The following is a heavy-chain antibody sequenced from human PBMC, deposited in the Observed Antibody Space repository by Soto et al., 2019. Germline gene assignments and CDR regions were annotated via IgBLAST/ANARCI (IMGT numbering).Heavy chain of an antibody. CDR2: IYHSGST. Sequence: XETLSLTCTVSGGSISSSSYYWGWIRQPPGKGLEWIGSIYHSGSTYYNPSLKSRVTVSVDTSKNQFSLKLSSVTAADTAVYYCARDLRGSSGYDYWGQGTLVTVSS. V-gene: IGHV4-39*07. J-gene: IGHJ4*02. CDR1: GGSISSSSYY. CDR3: ARDLRGSSGYDY. D-gene: IGHD6-19*01.